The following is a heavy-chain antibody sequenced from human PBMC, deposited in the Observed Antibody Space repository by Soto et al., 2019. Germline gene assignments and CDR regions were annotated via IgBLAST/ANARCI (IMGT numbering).Heavy chain of an antibody. CDR1: GGSISSYY. V-gene: IGHV4-59*08. J-gene: IGHJ6*02. Sequence: SETLSLTCTVSGGSISSYYWSWIRQPPGKGLEWIGYIYYSGSTNYNPSLKSQVTISVDTSKNQFSLKLRSVTAADTAAYYCASNSGYDYYYDGMDVWGQGTTVTVSS. CDR3: ASNSGYDYYYDGMDV. D-gene: IGHD5-12*01. CDR2: IYYSGST.